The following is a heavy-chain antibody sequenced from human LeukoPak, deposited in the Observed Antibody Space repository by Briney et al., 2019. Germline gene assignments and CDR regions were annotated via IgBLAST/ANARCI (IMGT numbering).Heavy chain of an antibody. CDR2: IWYDGSNK. Sequence: GGSLRLSCAASGFTFSSYGMHWVRQAPGKGLEWVAVIWYDGSNKYYADSVKGRFTISRDNSKNTLYLQMNSLRAEDTAVYYCAKGYSYNYAYTLYWGQGTLVTVSS. CDR1: GFTFSSYG. CDR3: AKGYSYNYAYTLY. V-gene: IGHV3-33*06. J-gene: IGHJ4*02. D-gene: IGHD5-18*01.